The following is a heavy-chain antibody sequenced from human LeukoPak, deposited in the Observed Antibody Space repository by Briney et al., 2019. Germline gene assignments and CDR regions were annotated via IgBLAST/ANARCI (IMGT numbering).Heavy chain of an antibody. D-gene: IGHD4/OR15-4a*01. CDR1: GFTFINYW. CDR2: INNDGSST. CDR3: VREMSRNYGGHDY. Sequence: PGGSLRLSCAASGFTFINYWMHWVRQVPGKGLLPVSRINNDGSSTAYADSVKGRFTISRDNAKNTVYLHMNSLRAEDTAVYYCVREMSRNYGGHDYWGQGTLVTVSS. V-gene: IGHV3-74*01. J-gene: IGHJ4*02.